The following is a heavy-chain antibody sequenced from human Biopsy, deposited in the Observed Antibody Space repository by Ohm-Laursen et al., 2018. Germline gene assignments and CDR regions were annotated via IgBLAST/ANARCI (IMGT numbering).Heavy chain of an antibody. D-gene: IGHD2-8*01. CDR2: INCKTGDT. J-gene: IGHJ4*02. Sequence: SSVKVSCNASSYTFTDYNIHWMRQAPGQGLKWLGYINCKTGDTNYAQKFQGTVTMTRDTSISTAYLALGSLRSADTAIYYCARDPLNGHKHFDYWGQGSLVTVSS. V-gene: IGHV1-2*02. CDR1: SYTFTDYN. CDR3: ARDPLNGHKHFDY.